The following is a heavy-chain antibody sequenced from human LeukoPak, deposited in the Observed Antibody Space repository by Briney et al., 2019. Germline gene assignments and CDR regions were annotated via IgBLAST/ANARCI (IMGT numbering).Heavy chain of an antibody. CDR2: NSGRGGST. Sequence: GGSLRLSCAASRFTYSSFAMSWVRQAPEKGVEGVSDNSGRGGSTYYGDTVKGRFTISRDNSTNTLYLQMNSLRAEDTAVYYCAFRGRVTMIVEAFDYWGQGTLVTVSS. J-gene: IGHJ4*02. D-gene: IGHD3-22*01. CDR1: RFTYSSFA. V-gene: IGHV3-23*01. CDR3: AFRGRVTMIVEAFDY.